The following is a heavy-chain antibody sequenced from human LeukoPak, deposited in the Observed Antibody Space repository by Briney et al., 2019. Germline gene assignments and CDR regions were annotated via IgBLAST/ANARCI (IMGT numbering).Heavy chain of an antibody. CDR2: IYSGDTT. D-gene: IGHD2-21*01. CDR1: GFTVSSNY. V-gene: IGHV3-53*01. CDR3: ARGLVKHSIDI. J-gene: IGHJ3*02. Sequence: GGSLRLSCEASGFTVSSNYMSWVRQTPGKGLEWVSVIYSGDTTSYADSVKGRFTISRDNSKNTLYLQMNSLRAEDTAVYYCARGLVKHSIDIWGQGTMVTVSS.